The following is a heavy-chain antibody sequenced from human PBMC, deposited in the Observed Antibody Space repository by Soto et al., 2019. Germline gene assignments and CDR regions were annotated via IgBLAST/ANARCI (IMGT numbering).Heavy chain of an antibody. J-gene: IGHJ4*02. CDR2: ICYSVIT. V-gene: IGHV4-61*01. CDR3: ARSGGGSGWL. Sequence: PSETLSLTCTVSGDSVSSSSKCWSWVSQPPGKALEWIAYICYSVITKYETSLKSRVTLSTDTSKNQLSLKMTSVTAEDTAVYYCARSGGGSGWLGGQGNLVTVSS. D-gene: IGHD6-19*01. CDR1: GDSVSSSSKC.